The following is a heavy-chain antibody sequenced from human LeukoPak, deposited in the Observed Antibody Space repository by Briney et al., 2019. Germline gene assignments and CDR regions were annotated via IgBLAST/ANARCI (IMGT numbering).Heavy chain of an antibody. CDR2: INPNSGGT. CDR3: ARPEAFYSSGWYAFDY. D-gene: IGHD6-19*01. V-gene: IGHV1-2*02. Sequence: ASVKVSCKASGYTFTGYYMHWVRQAPGQGLEWMGWINPNSGGTNYAQKFQGRVTMTRDTSISTAYMELSRLRSDDTAEYYSARPEAFYSSGWYAFDYWGEGTLVTVSA. J-gene: IGHJ4*02. CDR1: GYTFTGYY.